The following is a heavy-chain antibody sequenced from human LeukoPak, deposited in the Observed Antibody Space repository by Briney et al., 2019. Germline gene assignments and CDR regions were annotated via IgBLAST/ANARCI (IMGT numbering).Heavy chain of an antibody. CDR3: ARASYSYDINGWVPFDY. J-gene: IGHJ4*02. CDR1: GGSFSDYY. V-gene: IGHV4-34*01. D-gene: IGHD3-22*01. CDR2: IYHSGST. Sequence: SETLSLTCAVYGGSFSDYYWSWIRQPPEKGLEWIGEIYHSGSTTYNPSLRSRVTISVDTPKNQFSLRLSSVTAADTAVYYCARASYSYDINGWVPFDYWGQGTLVTVSS.